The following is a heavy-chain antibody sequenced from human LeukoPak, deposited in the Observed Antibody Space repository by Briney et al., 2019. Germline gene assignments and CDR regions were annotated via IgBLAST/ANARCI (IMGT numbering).Heavy chain of an antibody. V-gene: IGHV3-48*03. J-gene: IGHJ4*02. CDR1: GFTFSSYE. CDR2: ISSSGSTI. D-gene: IGHD6-19*01. CDR3: AKDNKQWLATFDY. Sequence: PGGSLRLSCAASGFTFSSYEMNWVRQAPGKGLGWVSYISSSGSTIYYADSVKGRFTISRDNAKNSLYLQMNSLRAEDTAVYYCAKDNKQWLATFDYWGQGTLVTVSS.